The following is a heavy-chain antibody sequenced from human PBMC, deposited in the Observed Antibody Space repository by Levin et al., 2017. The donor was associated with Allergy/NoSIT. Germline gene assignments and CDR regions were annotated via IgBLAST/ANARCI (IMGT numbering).Heavy chain of an antibody. J-gene: IGHJ4*02. CDR3: ARATTTWFIDY. CDR1: GFTFNRYW. Sequence: GGSLRLSCAASGFTFNRYWMYWVRQAPGKGLVWVSRIKSDGSTTSYADSVKGRFTISRNNAKDTLFLQMSSLRAEDTAVYYCARATTTWFIDYWGQGTLVTVSS. V-gene: IGHV3-74*01. CDR2: IKSDGSTT. D-gene: IGHD3-10*01.